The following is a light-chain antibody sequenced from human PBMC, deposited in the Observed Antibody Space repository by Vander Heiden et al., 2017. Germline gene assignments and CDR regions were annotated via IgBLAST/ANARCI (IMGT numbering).Light chain of an antibody. V-gene: IGKV3-20*01. CDR2: GAS. J-gene: IGKJ2*01. Sequence: ETVLTQSPGTLSFSPGERATLSCRASQSIRSTYLAWYQQKPGQAPRLLIYGASNRATGIPDTFSASGSGTDFTLTISRLEPEDFAVYYCQQYCSSPYTFGQGTKLEIK. CDR3: QQYCSSPYT. CDR1: QSIRSTY.